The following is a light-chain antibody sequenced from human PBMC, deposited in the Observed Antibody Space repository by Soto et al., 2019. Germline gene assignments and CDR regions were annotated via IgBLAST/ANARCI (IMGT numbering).Light chain of an antibody. Sequence: GHRVTITCRARQSMSGWLAWYQQKPGKAPKLLIYDASNLESGVPSRFGGSGSGTEFTLTISSLQPDDFATYYCQQYNTYYSFGPGTKVDIK. V-gene: IGKV1-5*01. CDR1: QSMSGW. J-gene: IGKJ2*03. CDR3: QQYNTYYS. CDR2: DAS.